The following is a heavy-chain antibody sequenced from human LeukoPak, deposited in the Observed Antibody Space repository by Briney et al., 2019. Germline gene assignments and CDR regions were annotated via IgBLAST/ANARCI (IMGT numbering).Heavy chain of an antibody. J-gene: IGHJ3*02. CDR3: ARAGIAAAGPGAFDI. V-gene: IGHV4-61*02. Sequence: SETLSLTCTVSGGSISSGSYYWSWIRQPAGKGLEWIGRIYTSGSTNYNPSLKSRVTISVDTSKNQFSLKLSSVTAADTAVYYCARAGIAAAGPGAFDIWGQGTMVTVSS. CDR1: GGSISSGSYY. CDR2: IYTSGST. D-gene: IGHD6-13*01.